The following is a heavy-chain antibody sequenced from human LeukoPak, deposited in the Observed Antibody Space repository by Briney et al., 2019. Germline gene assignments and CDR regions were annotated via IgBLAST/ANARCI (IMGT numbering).Heavy chain of an antibody. Sequence: HAGGSLRLSCAASGFTFDDYAMHWVRHAPGKGLEWVSGISWNSGSIGYADSVKGRFTISRDNAKNSLYLQMNSLRAEDMALYYCAKDTLGRYFGPMDVWGKGTTVTVSS. J-gene: IGHJ6*03. CDR1: GFTFDDYA. CDR2: ISWNSGSI. V-gene: IGHV3-9*03. D-gene: IGHD3-9*01. CDR3: AKDTLGRYFGPMDV.